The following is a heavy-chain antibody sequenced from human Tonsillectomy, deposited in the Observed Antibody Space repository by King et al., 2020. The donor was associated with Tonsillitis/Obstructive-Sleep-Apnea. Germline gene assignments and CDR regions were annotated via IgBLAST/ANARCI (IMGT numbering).Heavy chain of an antibody. V-gene: IGHV3-33*01. CDR1: GFTFSSYG. CDR3: ARDEEAAAGTVGDYYFDY. D-gene: IGHD6-13*01. Sequence: VQLVESGGGVVQPGRSLRLSCAASGFTFSSYGMHWVRQAPGKGLEWVAVIWYDGSNKYYADSVKGRFTISRDNSKNTLYLQMNSLRAEDTAVYYCARDEEAAAGTVGDYYFDYWGQGTLVTVSS. CDR2: IWYDGSNK. J-gene: IGHJ4*02.